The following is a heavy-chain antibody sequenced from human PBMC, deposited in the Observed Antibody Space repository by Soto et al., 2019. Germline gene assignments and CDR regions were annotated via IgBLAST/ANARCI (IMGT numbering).Heavy chain of an antibody. J-gene: IGHJ6*02. D-gene: IGHD3-3*01. CDR1: GGSISSYY. Sequence: SETLSLTCTVSGGSISSYYWSWIRQPPGKGLEWIGYIYYSGSTNYNPSLKSRVTISVDTSKNQFSLKLSSVTAADTAVYYCARDRWSSSWYYYYGMDVWGQGTTVTVSS. V-gene: IGHV4-59*01. CDR3: ARDRWSSSWYYYYGMDV. CDR2: IYYSGST.